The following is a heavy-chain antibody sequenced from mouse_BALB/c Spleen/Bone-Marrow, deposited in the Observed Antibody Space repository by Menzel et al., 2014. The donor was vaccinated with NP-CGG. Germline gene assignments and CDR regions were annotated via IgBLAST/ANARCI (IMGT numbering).Heavy chain of an antibody. J-gene: IGHJ2*01. CDR1: GYTFTDYY. CDR3: ARGVYYGNYFDD. V-gene: IGHV1-84*02. D-gene: IGHD2-1*01. CDR2: IYPGSGNT. Sequence: VVESGPELVKPGASVKISCKASGYTFTDYYINWVKQKPGQGLEWIGWIYPGSGNTKYNEKFKGKATLTVDTSSSTAYMQLSSLTANDTAFYFCARGVYYGNYFDDWGQGTTLTVSS.